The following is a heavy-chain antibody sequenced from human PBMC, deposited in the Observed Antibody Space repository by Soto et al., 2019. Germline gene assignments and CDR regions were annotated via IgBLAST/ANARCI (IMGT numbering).Heavy chain of an antibody. V-gene: IGHV3-66*01. J-gene: IGHJ3*02. Sequence: GGSLRLSCAASGFTVSSNYMSWVRQAPGKGLEWVSVIYSGGSTYYADSVKGRFTISRDNSKNTLYLQMNSLRAEDTAVYYCARDVFGDFWSGYYMRGFDAFDIWGQGTMVTVSS. D-gene: IGHD3-3*01. CDR2: IYSGGST. CDR3: ARDVFGDFWSGYYMRGFDAFDI. CDR1: GFTVSSNY.